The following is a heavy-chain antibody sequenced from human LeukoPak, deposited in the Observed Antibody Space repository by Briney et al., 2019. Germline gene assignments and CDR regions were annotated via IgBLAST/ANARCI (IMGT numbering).Heavy chain of an antibody. CDR2: ISASGGSP. D-gene: IGHD6-19*01. V-gene: IGHV3-23*01. J-gene: IGHJ4*02. Sequence: GGSLRLSCAASGFTFKSYAMSWVRQAPGNGLEWVSAISASGGSPYYADSVEGRFTISRDNSKSTLYLQMNSLRAEDTAVYYCAKRYSSGWTYTPPYFDSWGQGTLVTVSS. CDR3: AKRYSSGWTYTPPYFDS. CDR1: GFTFKSYA.